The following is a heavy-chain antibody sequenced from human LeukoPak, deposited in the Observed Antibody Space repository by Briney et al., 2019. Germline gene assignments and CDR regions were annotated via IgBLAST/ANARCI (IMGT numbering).Heavy chain of an antibody. CDR1: GGSFSGYY. D-gene: IGHD3-10*01. CDR2: INHSGST. Sequence: SETLSLTCAVYGGSFSGYYWSWIRQPPGKGLEWIGEINHSGSTNYNPSLKSQVTISVDTSKNQFSLKLSSVTAADTAVYYCARGNMVRGVIITRYYYYYMDVWGKGTTVTVSS. V-gene: IGHV4-34*01. CDR3: ARGNMVRGVIITRYYYYYMDV. J-gene: IGHJ6*03.